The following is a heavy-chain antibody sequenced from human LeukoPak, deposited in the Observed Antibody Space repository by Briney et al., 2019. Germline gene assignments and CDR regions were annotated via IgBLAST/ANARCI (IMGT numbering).Heavy chain of an antibody. CDR1: GFTVSSNY. V-gene: IGHV3-66*01. J-gene: IGHJ6*02. CDR3: ARGPVVPAATYYYYYGMDV. CDR2: IYSGGST. D-gene: IGHD2-2*01. Sequence: GSLRLSCAASGFTVSSNYMSWVRQAPGKGLEWVSVIYSGGSTYYADSVKGRFTISRDNSKNTLYLQMNSLRAEDTAVYYCARGPVVPAATYYYYYGMDVWGQGTTVTVSS.